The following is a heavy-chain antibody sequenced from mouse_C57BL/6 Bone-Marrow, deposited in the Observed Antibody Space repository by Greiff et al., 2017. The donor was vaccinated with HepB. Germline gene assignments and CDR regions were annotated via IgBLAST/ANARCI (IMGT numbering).Heavy chain of an antibody. D-gene: IGHD1-1*01. CDR2: ISYDGSN. CDR1: GYSITSGYY. Sequence: EVKLMESGPGLVKPSQSLSLTCSVTGYSITSGYYWNWIRQFPGNKLEWMGYISYDGSNNYNPSLKNRISITRDTSKNQFFLKLNSVTTEDTATYYCARTYYYGSSFYWYFDVWGTGTTVTVSS. CDR3: ARTYYYGSSFYWYFDV. V-gene: IGHV3-6*01. J-gene: IGHJ1*03.